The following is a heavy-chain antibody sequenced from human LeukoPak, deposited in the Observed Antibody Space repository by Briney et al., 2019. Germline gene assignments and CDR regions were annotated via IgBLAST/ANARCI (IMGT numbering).Heavy chain of an antibody. J-gene: IGHJ6*03. CDR2: SDYSGST. Sequence: SETLSLTCIVSGGPISTHYWSWSRQPPGKGLEWIGYSDYSGSTNYNPSLKSRVTISVDTSKNQFSLKLNSVTAADTAVYYCARGATFRGTYYMDVWGKGTTVTVS. CDR3: ARGATFRGTYYMDV. V-gene: IGHV4-59*11. D-gene: IGHD3-10*01. CDR1: GGPISTHY.